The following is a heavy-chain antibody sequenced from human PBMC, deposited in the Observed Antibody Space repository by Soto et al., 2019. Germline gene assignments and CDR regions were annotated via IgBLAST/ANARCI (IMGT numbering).Heavy chain of an antibody. CDR3: XXXXXXXXXXXXXV. CDR1: GYTFTSYG. J-gene: IGHJ6*02. V-gene: IGHV1-18*01. Sequence: QVQLVQSGGEVKKPGASVKLSCTASGYTFTSYGISWVRQAPGQGLEWMGWISAYNGKTNYAQNVQGKVTMTTDTXXXXXXXXXXXXXXXXXXXXXXXXXXXXXXXXXXXVWGQGTTVTVSS. CDR2: ISAYNGKT.